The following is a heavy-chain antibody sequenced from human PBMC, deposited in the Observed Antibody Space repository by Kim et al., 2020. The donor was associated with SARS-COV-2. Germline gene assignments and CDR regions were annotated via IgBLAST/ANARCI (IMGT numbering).Heavy chain of an antibody. D-gene: IGHD3-9*01. CDR3: ARLRTVPDWYYYYYGMDV. Sequence: SETLSLTCAVYGGSFSGYYWSWIRQPPGKGLEWIGEINHSGSTNYNPSLKSRVTISVDTSKNQFSLKLSSVTAADTAVYYCARLRTVPDWYYYYYGMDVWGQGTTVTVSS. CDR2: INHSGST. CDR1: GGSFSGYY. V-gene: IGHV4-34*01. J-gene: IGHJ6*02.